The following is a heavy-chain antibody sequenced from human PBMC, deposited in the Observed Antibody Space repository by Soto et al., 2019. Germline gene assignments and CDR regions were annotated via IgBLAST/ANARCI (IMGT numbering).Heavy chain of an antibody. V-gene: IGHV1-8*01. CDR2: MNPNSGNT. CDR3: ARSFSYYDFWSGYYGGDGFDP. J-gene: IGHJ5*02. Sequence: QVQLVQSGAEVKKPGASVKVSCKASGYTFTSYDINWVRQATGQGLEWMGWMNPNSGNTGYAQNFQGRVTMTRNTSISIAYMELSRLRSEDTAVYYCARSFSYYDFWSGYYGGDGFDPWGQVSLVTVSS. CDR1: GYTFTSYD. D-gene: IGHD3-3*01.